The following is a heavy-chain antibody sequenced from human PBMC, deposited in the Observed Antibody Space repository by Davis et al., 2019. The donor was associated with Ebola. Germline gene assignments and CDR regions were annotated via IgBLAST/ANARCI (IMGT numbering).Heavy chain of an antibody. D-gene: IGHD3-9*01. J-gene: IGHJ4*02. CDR1: GYTFARYE. V-gene: IGHV1-8*01. CDR3: ARDPLTGYYDYFDY. Sequence: SVTVSCKASGYTFARYELNWVRQATGQGLEWMGWVNGNSGATWYAQKFQGRVTMTRDTSTSTVYMELSSLRSEDTAVYCCARDPLTGYYDYFDYWGQGTLVTVSS. CDR2: VNGNSGAT.